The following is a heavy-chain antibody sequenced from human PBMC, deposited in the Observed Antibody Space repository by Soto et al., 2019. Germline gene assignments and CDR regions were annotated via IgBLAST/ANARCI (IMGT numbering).Heavy chain of an antibody. V-gene: IGHV3-48*03. Sequence: LRLSCAASGFTFSSYEMNWVRQAPGKGLEWVSYISSSGSTIYYADSEKGRFTISRDNAKNSLYLQMNSLRAEDTAVYYCARSNSSGYPDYWGQGTLVTVSS. D-gene: IGHD3-22*01. CDR1: GFTFSSYE. CDR3: ARSNSSGYPDY. J-gene: IGHJ4*02. CDR2: ISSSGSTI.